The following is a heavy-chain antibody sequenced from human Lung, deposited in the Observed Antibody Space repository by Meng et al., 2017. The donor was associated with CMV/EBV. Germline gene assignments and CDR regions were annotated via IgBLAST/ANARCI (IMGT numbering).Heavy chain of an antibody. CDR2: ISPSGSTR. Sequence: GGSLRLXXAASGFTFSDYYMSWIRQAPRKGLEWVSHISPSGSTRYYADSVNGRFTISRDNADNSLYLQINSLRAEDTAVYYCARGAYTVTSFAEGRFDPWGQGXLVXVSS. D-gene: IGHD4-11*01. CDR3: ARGAYTVTSFAEGRFDP. J-gene: IGHJ5*02. V-gene: IGHV3-11*01. CDR1: GFTFSDYY.